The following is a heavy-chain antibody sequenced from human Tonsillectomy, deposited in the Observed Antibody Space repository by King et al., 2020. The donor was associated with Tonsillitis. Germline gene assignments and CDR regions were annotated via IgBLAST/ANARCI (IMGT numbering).Heavy chain of an antibody. Sequence: QVQLQQWGAGLLKPSETLSLTCAVYGGSFSGYYWSWIRQPPGKGLEWIGEINHSGSTNYNPSLKSRVTISVDTSKNQFSLKLSSVTAADTAVYYCASDVDTAMGVDYWGQGTLVPVSS. CDR3: ASDVDTAMGVDY. D-gene: IGHD5-18*01. CDR1: GGSFSGYY. J-gene: IGHJ4*02. CDR2: INHSGST. V-gene: IGHV4-34*01.